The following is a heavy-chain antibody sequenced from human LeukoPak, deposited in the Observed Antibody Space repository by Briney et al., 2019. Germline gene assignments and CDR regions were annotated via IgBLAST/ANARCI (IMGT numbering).Heavy chain of an antibody. Sequence: SETLSLTCGVYGGSFSGYYWTWIRQPPGKGLEWIGEINHSGIANYNPSLKSRVTISIDTSKSQFSLKLNSVTAADTAVYYCSRGLSDVYWGQGTLVTVSS. CDR2: INHSGIA. CDR1: GGSFSGYY. CDR3: SRGLSDVY. V-gene: IGHV4-34*01. J-gene: IGHJ4*02.